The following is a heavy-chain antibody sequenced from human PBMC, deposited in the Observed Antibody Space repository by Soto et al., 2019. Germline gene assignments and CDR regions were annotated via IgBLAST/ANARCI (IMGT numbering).Heavy chain of an antibody. CDR3: ARVYDFWSGHNAFDI. Sequence: SETLSLTCDVSGGSISSSNWWSWVRQPPGKGLEWIGEIYHSGSTNYNPSLKSRVTISVDKSKNQFSLKLSSVTAADTAVYYCARVYDFWSGHNAFDIWGQGTMVTVSS. CDR1: GGSISSSNW. J-gene: IGHJ3*02. V-gene: IGHV4-4*02. CDR2: IYHSGST. D-gene: IGHD3-3*01.